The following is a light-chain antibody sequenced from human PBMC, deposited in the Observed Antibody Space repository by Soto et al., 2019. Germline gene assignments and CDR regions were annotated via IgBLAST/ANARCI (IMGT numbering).Light chain of an antibody. CDR2: DVS. Sequence: DIQMTQSPSTLSAFGGDRVTITCRASPRICSWLAWYPQKPGKAPRLLIYDVSTLESGVPSRFSGSGSGTEFSLTIKSLEPDDFATYYCQQYNSYSWTFGQGTKVEIK. V-gene: IGKV1-5*01. CDR1: PRICSW. CDR3: QQYNSYSWT. J-gene: IGKJ1*01.